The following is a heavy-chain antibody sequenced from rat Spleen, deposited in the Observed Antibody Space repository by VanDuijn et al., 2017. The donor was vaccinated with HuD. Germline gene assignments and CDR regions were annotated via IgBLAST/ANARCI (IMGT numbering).Heavy chain of an antibody. V-gene: IGHV5-31*01. Sequence: EVQLVESGGGLVQPGRSLKISCVASGFTFSNYWMTWIRQAPGKGLEWVASITDTGGTTSYPDSVKGRFTISRNNAQSTLYLQMNSLRSEDTATYYCTPYEGGSAYWGQGTLVTVSS. D-gene: IGHD1-12*01. CDR1: GFTFSNYW. J-gene: IGHJ3*01. CDR3: TPYEGGSAY. CDR2: ITDTGGTT.